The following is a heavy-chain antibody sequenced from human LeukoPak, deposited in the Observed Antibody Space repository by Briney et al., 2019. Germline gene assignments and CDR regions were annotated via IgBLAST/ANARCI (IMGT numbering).Heavy chain of an antibody. CDR2: INHSGST. J-gene: IGHJ4*02. D-gene: IGHD6-13*01. V-gene: IGHV4-34*01. CDR1: GGSFSGYY. CDR3: ARGPIANSFDY. Sequence: SETLSLTGAVYGGSFSGYYWSWIRQPPGNGLEWIGEINHSGSTNYSPSLKSRVTISVDTSKNQFSLKLSSVTAADTPVYYCARGPIANSFDYWGQGTLVTVSS.